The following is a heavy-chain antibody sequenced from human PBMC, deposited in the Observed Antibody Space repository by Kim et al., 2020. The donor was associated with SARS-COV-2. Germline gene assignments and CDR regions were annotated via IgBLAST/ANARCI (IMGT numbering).Heavy chain of an antibody. CDR1: GGSISSGGHY. V-gene: IGHV4-31*03. D-gene: IGHD3-22*01. J-gene: IGHJ4*02. CDR2: IYYSGST. CDR3: ARSLWDDSSGYYY. Sequence: SETLSLTCTVSGGSISSGGHYWSWIRQHPGKGLEWIGYIYYSGSTYYNPSLKSRVTISVDTSKNQFSLKLSSVTAADTAVYYCARSLWDDSSGYYYWGQGTLVTVSS.